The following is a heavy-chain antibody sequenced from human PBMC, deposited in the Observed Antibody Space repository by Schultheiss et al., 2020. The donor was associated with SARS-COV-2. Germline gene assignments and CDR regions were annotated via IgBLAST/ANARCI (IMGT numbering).Heavy chain of an antibody. CDR1: GFTFSSYA. V-gene: IGHV3-23*01. J-gene: IGHJ6*02. Sequence: GGSLRLSCAASGFTFSSYAMSWVRQAPGKGLEWVSAISGSGGSTYYADSVKGRFTIARGNSKNMLYLQMNSLRAEDTAVYYCARDTTGGALGGMDVWGQGTTVTVSS. CDR3: ARDTTGGALGGMDV. CDR2: ISGSGGST. D-gene: IGHD1-14*01.